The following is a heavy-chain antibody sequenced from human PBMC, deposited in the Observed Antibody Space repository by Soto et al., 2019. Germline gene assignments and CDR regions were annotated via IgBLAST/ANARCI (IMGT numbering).Heavy chain of an antibody. Sequence: QVQLVQSGAEVKKPGASVKVSCKASGITSTTYAIHWVRQVHGQGLEWMGWINTGNGNTRYSQRFLGRVSLTTDTSASTASMDLSSLTSEDTAVYYCARAISGYVTWGQGTLITVSS. CDR2: INTGNGNT. V-gene: IGHV1-3*04. CDR3: ARAISGYVT. J-gene: IGHJ5*02. CDR1: GITSTTYA. D-gene: IGHD5-12*01.